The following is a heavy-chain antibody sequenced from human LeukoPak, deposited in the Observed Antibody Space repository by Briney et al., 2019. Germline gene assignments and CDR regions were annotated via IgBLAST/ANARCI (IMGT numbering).Heavy chain of an antibody. J-gene: IGHJ4*02. D-gene: IGHD3-10*01. CDR2: IYTSGST. Sequence: SETLSLTCTVSGGSISSQYWSWIRQPAGKGLEWIGRIYTSGSTNYNPSLKSRVTISVDTSKNQFSLKLSSVTAADTAVYYCAREGLLLWFGEAWSFDYWGQGTLVTVSS. V-gene: IGHV4-4*07. CDR3: AREGLLLWFGEAWSFDY. CDR1: GGSISSQY.